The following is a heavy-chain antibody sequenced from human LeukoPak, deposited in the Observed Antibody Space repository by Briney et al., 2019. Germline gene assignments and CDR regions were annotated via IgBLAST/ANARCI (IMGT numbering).Heavy chain of an antibody. CDR3: ARPPSYYDSSGFDAFDI. V-gene: IGHV1-69*05. Sequence: GSSVKVSCKASGGTFSSYAISWVRQAPGQGLEWMGRIIPIFGTANYAQKFQGRVTITTDESTSTAYMELSSLRSEDTAVYYCARPPSYYDSSGFDAFDIWGQGTMVTVSS. CDR1: GGTFSSYA. J-gene: IGHJ3*02. CDR2: IIPIFGTA. D-gene: IGHD3-22*01.